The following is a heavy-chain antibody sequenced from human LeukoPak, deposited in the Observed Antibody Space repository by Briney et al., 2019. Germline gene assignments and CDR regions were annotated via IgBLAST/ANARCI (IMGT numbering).Heavy chain of an antibody. CDR1: GYTFTGCY. CDR3: ARDSGNYFRFIFDP. CDR2: INPSSGGT. D-gene: IGHD3-22*01. Sequence: ASVKVSCKASGYTFTGCYMDWVRQAPGQGLEWMGWINPSSGGTNYAQKFQGRVTMTSDTSISTAYMEVSRLRSDDTAVYYCARDSGNYFRFIFDPWGQGTLVTVSS. V-gene: IGHV1-2*02. J-gene: IGHJ5*02.